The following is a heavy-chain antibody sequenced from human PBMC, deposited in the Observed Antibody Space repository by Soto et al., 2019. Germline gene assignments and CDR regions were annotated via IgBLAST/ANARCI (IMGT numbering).Heavy chain of an antibody. CDR1: GYTFSSIG. CDR2: ISPYKGNT. CDR3: ARDLDASGSYYTDY. J-gene: IGHJ4*02. D-gene: IGHD3-10*01. V-gene: IGHV1-18*01. Sequence: QVQLVQSGAEVKKPGASVKVSCKASGYTFSSIGISWVRQAPGQGLEWMGWISPYKGNTHYAQGLQGRVTMTPDTSTSTAYMELRSLRSADTAVYYCARDLDASGSYYTDYWGQGTLVTVSS.